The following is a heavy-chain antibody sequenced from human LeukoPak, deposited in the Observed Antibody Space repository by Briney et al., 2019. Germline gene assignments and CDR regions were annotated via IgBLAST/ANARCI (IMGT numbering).Heavy chain of an antibody. J-gene: IGHJ5*02. CDR3: ARGQTSMVRGVIAWFDP. CDR2: IYYSGST. Sequence: SETLSLTCTVSGGSISSSSYYWGWIRQPPGKGLEWIGSIYYSGSTYYNPSLKSRVTISVDTSKNQFSLKLSSVTAADTAVYYCARGQTSMVRGVIAWFDPWGQGTLVTVSS. CDR1: GGSISSSSYY. V-gene: IGHV4-39*07. D-gene: IGHD3-10*01.